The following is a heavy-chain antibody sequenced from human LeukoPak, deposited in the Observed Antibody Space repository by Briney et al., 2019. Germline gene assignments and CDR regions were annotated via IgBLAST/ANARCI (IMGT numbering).Heavy chain of an antibody. CDR3: ARGSGYCSSNSCYDFDY. D-gene: IGHD2-2*01. J-gene: IGHJ4*02. CDR1: GGTFISYA. V-gene: IGHV1-69*13. Sequence: SVKVSCKASGGTFISYAISWVRQAPEQGLEWVGGIIPIFGTAHYAQKLQGRVTTTADASTSTAYMELSRLRSEDTAVYHCARGSGYCSSNSCYDFDYWGQGTLVTVSS. CDR2: IIPIFGTA.